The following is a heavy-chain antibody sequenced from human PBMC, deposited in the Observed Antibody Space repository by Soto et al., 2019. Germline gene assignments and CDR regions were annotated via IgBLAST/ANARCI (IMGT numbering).Heavy chain of an antibody. CDR3: ARDVYVYYYDSSGTLDY. CDR1: GYTFTSYG. D-gene: IGHD3-22*01. Sequence: QVQLVQSGAEVKKPGASVKVSCKASGYTFTSYGISWVRQAPGQGLEWMGWISAYNGNTNYAQKLQGRVTMTTDTSTSTAYMELRSLSSDDTAVYYCARDVYVYYYDSSGTLDYWGQGTLVTVSS. J-gene: IGHJ4*02. CDR2: ISAYNGNT. V-gene: IGHV1-18*04.